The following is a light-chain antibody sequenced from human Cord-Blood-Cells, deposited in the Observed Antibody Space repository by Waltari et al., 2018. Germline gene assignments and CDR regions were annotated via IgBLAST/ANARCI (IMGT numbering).Light chain of an antibody. CDR1: SSDVGGYNY. J-gene: IGLJ1*01. CDR3: SSYTSSSTLYV. CDR2: DVS. V-gene: IGLV2-14*03. Sequence: QSALTQPAYVSGSPGQSITISCTGTSSDVGGYNYFSWYQQHPGKAPKLMIYDVSNLPSGVSNRFSVSKSGNTASLTISGLQAEDEADYYCSSYTSSSTLYVFGTGTKVTVL.